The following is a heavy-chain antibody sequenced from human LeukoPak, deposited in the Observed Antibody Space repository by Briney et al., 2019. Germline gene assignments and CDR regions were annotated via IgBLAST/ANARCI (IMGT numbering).Heavy chain of an antibody. J-gene: IGHJ4*02. Sequence: SETLSLTWAVYGGSSSGYYWSWLRQPPGKGPEWIGEINHSGSTNYNPSLKSRVTISVDTSKNQFSLKLSSVTAADTAVYYCARGHRQFDYWGQGTLVTVSS. V-gene: IGHV4-34*01. CDR1: GGSSSGYY. CDR3: ARGHRQFDY. D-gene: IGHD1-14*01. CDR2: INHSGST.